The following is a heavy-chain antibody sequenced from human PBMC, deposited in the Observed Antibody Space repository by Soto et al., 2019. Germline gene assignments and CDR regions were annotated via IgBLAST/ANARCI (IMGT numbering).Heavy chain of an antibody. V-gene: IGHV3-30*18. J-gene: IGHJ6*02. Sequence: PGGSLRLSCAASGFTFSSYGMHWVRQAPGKGLEWVAVISYDGSNKYYADSVKGRFTTSRDNSKNTLYLQMNSLRAEDTAVYYCAKEEYCSSTSCYIYGNYYYGMDVWGQGTTVTVSS. CDR2: ISYDGSNK. D-gene: IGHD2-2*02. CDR3: AKEEYCSSTSCYIYGNYYYGMDV. CDR1: GFTFSSYG.